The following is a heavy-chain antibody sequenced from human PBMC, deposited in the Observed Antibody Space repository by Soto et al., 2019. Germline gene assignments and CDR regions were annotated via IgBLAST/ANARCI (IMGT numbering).Heavy chain of an antibody. J-gene: IGHJ6*02. CDR2: INPNSGGT. CDR3: ARWSYSYERGYYGMDV. Sequence: QVQLVQSGAEVKKPGASVKVSCKASGYTFTGYYMHWVRQAPGQGHEWMGWINPNSGGTNYAQKFQGWVTMTRDTSISTAYMELSRLRSDDTAVYYCARWSYSYERGYYGMDVWGQGTTVTVSS. D-gene: IGHD5-18*01. V-gene: IGHV1-2*04. CDR1: GYTFTGYY.